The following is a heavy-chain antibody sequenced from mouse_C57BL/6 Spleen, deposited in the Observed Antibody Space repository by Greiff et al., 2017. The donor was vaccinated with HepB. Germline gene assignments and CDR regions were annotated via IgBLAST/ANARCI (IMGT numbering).Heavy chain of an antibody. CDR1: GFTFSSYA. CDR2: ISDGGSYT. V-gene: IGHV5-4*01. J-gene: IGHJ3*01. CDR3: ARDEDGPWFAY. D-gene: IGHD3-1*01. Sequence: EVKLVESGGGLVKPGGSLKLSCAASGFTFSSYAMSWVRQTPEKRLEWVATISDGGSYTYYPDNVKGRFTISRDNAKNNLYLQMSHLKSEDTARYYCARDEDGPWFAYWGQGTLVTVSA.